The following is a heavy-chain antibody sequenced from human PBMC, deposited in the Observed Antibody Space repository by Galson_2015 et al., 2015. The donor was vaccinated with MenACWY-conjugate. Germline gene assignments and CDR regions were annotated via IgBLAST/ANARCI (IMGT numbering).Heavy chain of an antibody. J-gene: IGHJ3*01. CDR2: IYWDDEK. V-gene: IGHV2-5*02. CDR1: GFSLSTNKMG. D-gene: IGHD3-16*01. CDR3: AHRRHWGLREKPDAFDV. Sequence: PALVKPTQTLTLTCTFSGFSLSTNKMGVGWIRQPSGKALEWLALIYWDDEKHYNPSLKSRLTITKDTSKNQVVLTLTNMDPVDTGTYYCAHRRHWGLREKPDAFDVWGQGTLVTVSS.